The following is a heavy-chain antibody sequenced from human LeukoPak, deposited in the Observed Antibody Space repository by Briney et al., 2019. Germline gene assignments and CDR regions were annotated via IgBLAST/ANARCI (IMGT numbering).Heavy chain of an antibody. D-gene: IGHD3-3*01. CDR2: IYYSGST. CDR1: GGSISSYY. J-gene: IGHJ6*03. CDR3: ARATPYDFWSGVDYYYYYMDV. V-gene: IGHV4-59*01. Sequence: KPSETLSLTCTVSGGSISSYYWSWIRQPPGKGLEWIGYIYYSGSTNYNPSLKSRVTISVDTSKNQFSLKLSSVTAADTAVYYCARATPYDFWSGVDYYYYYMDVWGKGTTVTVSS.